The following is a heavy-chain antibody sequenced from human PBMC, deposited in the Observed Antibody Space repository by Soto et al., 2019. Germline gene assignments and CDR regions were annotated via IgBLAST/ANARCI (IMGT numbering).Heavy chain of an antibody. CDR2: IVVGSGNT. D-gene: IGHD6-13*01. V-gene: IGHV1-58*01. CDR3: AADRSEQQLVSYYYGMDV. J-gene: IGHJ6*02. Sequence: SLKVSCTTAGFTLTIAPVRWGRQARGQRLEWIGWIVVGSGNTNYAQKFQERVTITRDMSTGTAYMELSSLRSEDMAVYYCAADRSEQQLVSYYYGMDVSGQGTTVTVSS. CDR1: GFTLTIAP.